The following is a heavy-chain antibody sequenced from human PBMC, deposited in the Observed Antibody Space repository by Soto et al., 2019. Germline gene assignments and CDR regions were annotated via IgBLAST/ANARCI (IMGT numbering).Heavy chain of an antibody. CDR2: IYYSGST. J-gene: IGHJ5*02. CDR1: GGSISSSSYY. V-gene: IGHV4-39*01. CDR3: ARFLLGIAAAGNWFDP. Sequence: SETLSLTWTVSGGSISSSSYYWGWIRQPPGKGLEWIGSIYYSGSTYYNPSLKSRVTISVDTSKNQFSLKLSSVTAADTAVYYCARFLLGIAAAGNWFDPWGQGTLVTVSS. D-gene: IGHD6-13*01.